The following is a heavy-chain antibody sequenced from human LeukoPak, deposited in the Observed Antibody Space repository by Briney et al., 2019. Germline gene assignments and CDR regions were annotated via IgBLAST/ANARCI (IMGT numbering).Heavy chain of an antibody. Sequence: SLRLSCAXXGFTFXDYAMHWVRQAPGKGLEWVSGISWNSGSIGYADSVKGRFTISRDNAKNSLYLQMNSLRAEDTALYYCAKENWSGYYGAFDIWGQGTMVTVSS. V-gene: IGHV3-9*01. CDR3: AKENWSGYYGAFDI. D-gene: IGHD3-3*01. J-gene: IGHJ3*02. CDR1: GFTFXDYA. CDR2: ISWNSGSI.